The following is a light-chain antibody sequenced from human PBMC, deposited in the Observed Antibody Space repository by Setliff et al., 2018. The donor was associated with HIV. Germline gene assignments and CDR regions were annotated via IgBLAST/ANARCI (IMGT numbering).Light chain of an antibody. J-gene: IGLJ1*01. CDR3: SSYTSRNTYV. CDR2: DVS. CDR1: SSDFGGYNY. V-gene: IGLV2-14*03. Sequence: QSALTQPASVSGSPGQSITISCTGASSDFGGYNYVSWYEQHPGKAPKLMIYDVSKRPSGVSNRFSGSKSGNTASLTISGLQAEDEADYYCSSYTSRNTYVFGIGTKVTVL.